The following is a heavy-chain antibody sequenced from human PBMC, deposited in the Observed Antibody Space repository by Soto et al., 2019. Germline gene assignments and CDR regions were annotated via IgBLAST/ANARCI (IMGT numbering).Heavy chain of an antibody. CDR1: GGTFSSYA. V-gene: IGHV1-69*13. CDR3: ARVLLRSGYYYYGMDV. CDR2: IIPIFGTA. Sequence: SVKVSCKASGGTFSSYAISWVRQAPGQGLEWMGGIIPIFGTANYAQKFQGRVTITADESTSTAYMELSSLRSEDTAVYYCARVLLRSGYYYYGMDVWGQGTTVTVSS. J-gene: IGHJ6*02. D-gene: IGHD3-10*01.